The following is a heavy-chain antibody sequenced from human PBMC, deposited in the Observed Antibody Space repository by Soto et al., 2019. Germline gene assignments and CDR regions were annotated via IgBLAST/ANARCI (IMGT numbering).Heavy chain of an antibody. V-gene: IGHV4-59*01. CDR2: IYFSGST. Sequence: ASETLSLTCTVSGDSISSFYWTWIRQPPGRGLEWIGYIYFSGSTKYNPSLESRVTISLDTSKKQFSLKLSSVTAADTAVYYCASPPRVAARPNWFDPWGQGALVTVSS. CDR3: ASPPRVAARPNWFDP. D-gene: IGHD6-6*01. J-gene: IGHJ5*02. CDR1: GDSISSFY.